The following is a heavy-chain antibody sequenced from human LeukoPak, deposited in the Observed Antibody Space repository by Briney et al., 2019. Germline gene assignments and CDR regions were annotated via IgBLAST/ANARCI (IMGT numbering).Heavy chain of an antibody. CDR3: ARVETYYYGSGSYSNWFDP. V-gene: IGHV4-59*12. CDR1: GGSISSYY. J-gene: IGHJ5*02. Sequence: SETLSLTCTVSGGSISSYYWSWIRQPPGKGLEWIGYIYYSGSTNYNPSLKSRVTISVDRSKNQFSLKLSSVTAADTAVYYRARVETYYYGSGSYSNWFDPWGQGTLVTVSS. CDR2: IYYSGST. D-gene: IGHD3-10*01.